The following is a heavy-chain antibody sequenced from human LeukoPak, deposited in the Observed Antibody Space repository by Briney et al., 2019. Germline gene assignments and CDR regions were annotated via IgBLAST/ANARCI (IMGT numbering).Heavy chain of an antibody. V-gene: IGHV3-23*01. CDR3: AKAHCSSTSCSRADN. CDR2: IDGSGGTT. CDR1: GFTFTSNA. J-gene: IGHJ4*02. D-gene: IGHD2-2*01. Sequence: GGSLRLSCAASGFTFTSNAMAWVRQAPGKGLEWVSAIDGSGGTTFYAGSVKGRVTISRVQSTNTVYLQMNSLRADDTAVYYCAKAHCSSTSCSRADNWGQGTLVTVSS.